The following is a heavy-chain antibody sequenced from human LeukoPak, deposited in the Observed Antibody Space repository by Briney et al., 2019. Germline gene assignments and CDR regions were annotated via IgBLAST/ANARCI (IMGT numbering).Heavy chain of an antibody. CDR2: IYPDDTNT. J-gene: IGHJ6*02. CDR1: GYSFGNLW. Sequence: GESLKISCNGSGYSFGNLWIGWVRQMPGKGLEWIGIIYPDDTNTFASPAFEGQVTISADKSISPAYLQWSSLKASDTAMYYCARGAYGSGSSYNYYGMDVWGQGTTVTVSS. D-gene: IGHD3-10*01. V-gene: IGHV5-51*01. CDR3: ARGAYGSGSSYNYYGMDV.